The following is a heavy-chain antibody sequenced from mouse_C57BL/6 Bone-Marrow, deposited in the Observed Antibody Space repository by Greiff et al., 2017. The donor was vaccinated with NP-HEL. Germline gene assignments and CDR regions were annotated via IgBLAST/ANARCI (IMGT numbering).Heavy chain of an antibody. Sequence: QVQLQQPGAELVKPGASVKMSCKASGYTFTSYWITWVKQRPGQGLEWIGDIYPGSGSTHYNEKFKRTATLTVDTSSSTAYMQLSSLTSEDSAVYYCAREGAAQATGDYWGQGTTLTVSS. D-gene: IGHD3-2*02. CDR3: AREGAAQATGDY. V-gene: IGHV1-55*01. CDR2: IYPGSGST. CDR1: GYTFTSYW. J-gene: IGHJ2*01.